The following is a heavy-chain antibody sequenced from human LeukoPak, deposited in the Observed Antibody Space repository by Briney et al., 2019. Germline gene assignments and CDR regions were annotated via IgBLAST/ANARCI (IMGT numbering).Heavy chain of an antibody. J-gene: IGHJ4*02. Sequence: GGSLRLSCAPSGFTFASYAMSWVRQAPGKGLGWVSRIFGSGAGTYYADSVKGRFTISRDKSKNTLSLQMNSLRAEDTALYYCAKMSGDCSSTICSNFHYWGQGTLVTVSS. CDR3: AKMSGDCSSTICSNFHY. CDR2: IFGSGAGT. D-gene: IGHD2-2*01. CDR1: GFTFASYA. V-gene: IGHV3-23*01.